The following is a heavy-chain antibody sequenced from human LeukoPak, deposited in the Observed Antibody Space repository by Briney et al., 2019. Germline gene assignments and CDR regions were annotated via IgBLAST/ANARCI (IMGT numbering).Heavy chain of an antibody. CDR1: GFTFSNYG. J-gene: IGHJ6*03. CDR3: AKGRGWEASYYYYYMDV. D-gene: IGHD1-26*01. CDR2: IRYDGSNK. Sequence: GGSLRLSCAPSGFTFSNYGIHWVRQAPGKGLEWVAFIRYDGSNKYYTDSVKGRFTISRDNSKNTLYLQMNSLRAEDTAVYYCAKGRGWEASYYYYYMDVWGKGTTVTISS. V-gene: IGHV3-30*02.